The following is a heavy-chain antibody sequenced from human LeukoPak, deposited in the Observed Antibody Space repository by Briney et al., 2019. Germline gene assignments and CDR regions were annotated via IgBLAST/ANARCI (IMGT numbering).Heavy chain of an antibody. J-gene: IGHJ5*02. CDR2: IYYNGSP. CDR1: GFTVSSNY. V-gene: IGHV4-59*06. Sequence: PGGSLRLSCAASGFTVSSNYMSWVRQAPGKGLEWIGYIYYNGSPYYNPPLRSRVTISIDTSKNQFSLRLTSVTAADTAVYYCARVRAAAVWFDPWGQGTLVTVSS. CDR3: ARVRAAAVWFDP. D-gene: IGHD6-13*01.